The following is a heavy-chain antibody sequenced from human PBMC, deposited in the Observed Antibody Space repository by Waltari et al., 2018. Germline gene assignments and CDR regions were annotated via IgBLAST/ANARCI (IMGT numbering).Heavy chain of an antibody. V-gene: IGHV3-7*01. D-gene: IGHD6-13*01. CDR3: TRGGRDSSWYWRD. Sequence: EVQLVESGGGLAQPGGSLRLSCAASGLSFSNYWVTWVRQASGKGPEWVANIKQDGSEKYYMDSVKGRFTISRDNAKNSLYLQMNNLRVEDTAVYYCTRGGRDSSWYWRDWGQGTLVTVSS. CDR1: GLSFSNYW. CDR2: IKQDGSEK. J-gene: IGHJ4*02.